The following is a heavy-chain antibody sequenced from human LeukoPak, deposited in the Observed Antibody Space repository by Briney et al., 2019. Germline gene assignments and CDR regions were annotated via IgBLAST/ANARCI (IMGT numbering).Heavy chain of an antibody. CDR1: GYTFTSSG. D-gene: IGHD6-19*01. CDR3: AKNSRGGYSDY. J-gene: IGHJ4*02. Sequence: GASVKVSCKASGYTFTSSGISWVRQAPGQGLEWMGWISTYTGYSKYAQNLQGRVTMTADTSTSTAYMELSSLRSDDTAMYYCAKNSRGGYSDYWGQGTLVTVSS. V-gene: IGHV1-18*01. CDR2: ISTYTGYS.